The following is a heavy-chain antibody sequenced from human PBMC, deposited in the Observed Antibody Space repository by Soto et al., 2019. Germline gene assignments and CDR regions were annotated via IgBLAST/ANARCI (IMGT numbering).Heavy chain of an antibody. J-gene: IGHJ4*02. CDR1: GYTFTSYD. CDR3: ERAYRVAVAYPVIGY. Sequence: RPSVKVSCKASGYTFTSYDINWVRQATGQGLEWMGWMNPNSGNTGYAQKFQGRVTMTRNTSISTAYMELSSLRSEDTAVYYCERAYRVAVAYPVIGYWGQGTLVTVSS. V-gene: IGHV1-8*01. CDR2: MNPNSGNT. D-gene: IGHD6-19*01.